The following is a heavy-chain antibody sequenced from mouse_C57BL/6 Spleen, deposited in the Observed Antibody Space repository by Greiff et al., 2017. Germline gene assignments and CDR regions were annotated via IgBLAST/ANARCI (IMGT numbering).Heavy chain of an antibody. CDR2: INPNNGGT. CDR3: ARNVGDYSNDDPMDY. D-gene: IGHD2-12*01. J-gene: IGHJ4*01. CDR1: GYTFTDSN. Sequence: EVQLQQSGPELVKPGASVKIPCKASGYTFTDSNMDWVKQSHGKSLEWIGDINPNNGGTIYNQKFKGKATLTVDKSSSTAYMGLRSLTSEDTAVYYCARNVGDYSNDDPMDYWGQGTSVTVSS. V-gene: IGHV1-18*01.